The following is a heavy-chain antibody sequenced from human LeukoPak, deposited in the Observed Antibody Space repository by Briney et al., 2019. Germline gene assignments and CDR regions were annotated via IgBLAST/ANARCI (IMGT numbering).Heavy chain of an antibody. CDR1: GIPFSDYY. CDR2: ISSCSSYT. J-gene: IGHJ3*02. Sequence: PWGSLRLSCVVSGIPFSDYYMNWIRKAPRKGMEWISYISSCSSYTDYANSVKGRFTISRDNAKNSLYLQMNSLRAEDTAVYYCARNYYDSSGPMSAFDIWGQGTMVTVSS. V-gene: IGHV3-11*06. CDR3: ARNYYDSSGPMSAFDI. D-gene: IGHD3-22*01.